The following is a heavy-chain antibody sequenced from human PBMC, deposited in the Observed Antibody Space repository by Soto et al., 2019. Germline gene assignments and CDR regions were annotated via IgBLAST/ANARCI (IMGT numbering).Heavy chain of an antibody. CDR1: GYTFTNYG. D-gene: IGHD3-10*01. CDR3: ARGGGSGRYYILSDSFDP. CDR2: ISAYNGNT. V-gene: IGHV1-18*01. J-gene: IGHJ5*02. Sequence: QVQLVQSGAEVKKPGASVKVSCKASGYTFTNYGISWVRQAPGQGLEWMGWISAYNGNTNHAQKLQGRVTMTTDTSTSTAYREPRRVRTGDTAVDYCARGGGSGRYYILSDSFDPWGQGTLVTVSS.